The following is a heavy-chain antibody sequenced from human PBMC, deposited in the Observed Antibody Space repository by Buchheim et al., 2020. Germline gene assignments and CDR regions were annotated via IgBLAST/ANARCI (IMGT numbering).Heavy chain of an antibody. CDR1: GYTFTSYY. V-gene: IGHV1-46*01. D-gene: IGHD2-15*01. CDR2: INPSGGST. Sequence: QVQLVQSGAEVKKPGPSVKVSCKASGYTFTSYYMHWVRQAPGQGLEWMGMINPSGGSTTYAQKLQGRVTMTRDTSTSTVYMELSSLRSEDTGVYYCARMSAATDYYYGMDVWGQGTT. CDR3: ARMSAATDYYYGMDV. J-gene: IGHJ6*02.